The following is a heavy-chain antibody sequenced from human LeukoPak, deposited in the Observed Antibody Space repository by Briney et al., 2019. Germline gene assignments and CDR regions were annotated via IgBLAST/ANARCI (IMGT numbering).Heavy chain of an antibody. V-gene: IGHV1-18*01. J-gene: IGHJ3*02. CDR3: ARDSSAYCSSTSCQDGLDI. CDR1: GYTFPNYG. CDR2: ISAYNGFT. D-gene: IGHD2-2*01. Sequence: ASVTLSCRASGYTFPNYGISWVRQAPGQGHEWMGWISAYNGFTNSAQKIQGRVTITTDTSTSTAYMELGSLRSDDTAVYYCARDSSAYCSSTSCQDGLDIWGQGTMVTVSS.